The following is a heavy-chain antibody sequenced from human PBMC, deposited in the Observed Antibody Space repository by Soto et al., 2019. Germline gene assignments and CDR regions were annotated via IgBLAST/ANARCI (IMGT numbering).Heavy chain of an antibody. CDR2: INPNSGGT. Sequence: ASVKVSCKASGYTFTGYYMHWVRQAPGQGLEWMGWINPNSGGTNYAQKFQGWVTMTRDTSISTAYMELSRLRSDDTAVYYCARGSIAARPGYYYYGMDVWGQGTTVT. D-gene: IGHD6-6*01. CDR1: GYTFTGYY. CDR3: ARGSIAARPGYYYYGMDV. J-gene: IGHJ6*02. V-gene: IGHV1-2*04.